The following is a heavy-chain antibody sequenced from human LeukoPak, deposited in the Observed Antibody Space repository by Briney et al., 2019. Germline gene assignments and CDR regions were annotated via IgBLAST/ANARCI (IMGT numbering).Heavy chain of an antibody. D-gene: IGHD2-21*02. Sequence: PGGSLRLSYAASGFNFANHAMSWVRQTPGKGLEWVSAISGGGDITYYADSVRGRFTISRDNSKDTLFLQMHSLRPGDTAVYYCVREDTPATANYWGQGTLVTISS. CDR2: ISGGGDIT. CDR3: VREDTPATANY. V-gene: IGHV3-23*01. J-gene: IGHJ4*02. CDR1: GFNFANHA.